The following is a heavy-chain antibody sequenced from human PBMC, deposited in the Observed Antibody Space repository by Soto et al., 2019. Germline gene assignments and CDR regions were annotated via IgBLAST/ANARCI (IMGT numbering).Heavy chain of an antibody. V-gene: IGHV3-23*01. CDR1: GFTFSSYA. J-gene: IGHJ5*02. CDR3: ANPFYCSGGSCYSGGWFDP. CDR2: ISGSGGST. D-gene: IGHD2-15*01. Sequence: EVQLLESGGGLVQPGGSLRLSCAASGFTFSSYAMSWVRQAPGKGLEWVSAISGSGGSTYYADSVKGRFTISRDNTKNTLYLQMNSLRPEDTAVYYCANPFYCSGGSCYSGGWFDPWGQGTLVTVSS.